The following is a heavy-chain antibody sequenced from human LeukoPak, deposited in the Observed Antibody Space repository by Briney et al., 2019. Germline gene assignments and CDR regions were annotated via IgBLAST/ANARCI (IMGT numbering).Heavy chain of an antibody. J-gene: IGHJ5*02. D-gene: IGHD3-10*01. Sequence: GGSLRLSCAASGFTFSSYGMHWVRQAPGKGLEWVSVIYSGGSTYYADSVKGRFTISRDNSKNTLYLQMNSLRAEDTAVYYCARAYGSGSYIWFDPWGQGTLVTVSS. V-gene: IGHV3-53*01. CDR1: GFTFSSYG. CDR3: ARAYGSGSYIWFDP. CDR2: IYSGGST.